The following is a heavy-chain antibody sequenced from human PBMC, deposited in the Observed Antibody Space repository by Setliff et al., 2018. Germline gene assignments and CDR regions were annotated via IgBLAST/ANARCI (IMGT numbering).Heavy chain of an antibody. J-gene: IGHJ6*02. CDR3: ARGNMDVVAAGGKYSGLAF. V-gene: IGHV1-69*13. D-gene: IGHD6-13*01. CDR2: TIPMFDRP. Sequence: SVKVSCKTSGGTFKNHAISWVRQAPGQGLEWMGGTIPMFDRPNYAQKFQGRVAITADESTNTAYIEISSLRYEDTAVYYCARGNMDVVAAGGKYSGLAFWGQGTTGTVSS. CDR1: GGTFKNHA.